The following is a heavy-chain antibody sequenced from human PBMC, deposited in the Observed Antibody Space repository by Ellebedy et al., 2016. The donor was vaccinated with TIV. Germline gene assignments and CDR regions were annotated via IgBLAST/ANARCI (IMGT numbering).Heavy chain of an antibody. D-gene: IGHD7-27*01. CDR1: GYTSNNYR. CDR2: ISTFNGNT. CDR3: SKDMRVRLGGRGQRFDY. V-gene: IGHV1-18*04. Sequence: GESLKISCKASGYTSNNYRVTWVRQAPGQGLEWVAWISTFNGNTAYAPKLQGRVTLTTDKSSSTYYMELRSLRPDDTAFYYCSKDMRVRLGGRGQRFDYWGQGALVTVSS. J-gene: IGHJ4*02.